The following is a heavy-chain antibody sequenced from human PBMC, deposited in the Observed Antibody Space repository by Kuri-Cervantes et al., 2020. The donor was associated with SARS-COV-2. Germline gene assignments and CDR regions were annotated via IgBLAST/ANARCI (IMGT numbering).Heavy chain of an antibody. D-gene: IGHD6-13*01. CDR2: ISSSGSTI. CDR3: ARDLGAAAGTSSAFDY. Sequence: LSLNCAASGFTFSDYYMSWIRQAPGKGLEWVSYISSSGSTIYYADSVKGRFTISRDNSKNTLYLQMNSLRAEDTALYYCARDLGAAAGTSSAFDYWGQGTLVTVSS. CDR1: GFTFSDYY. V-gene: IGHV3-11*01. J-gene: IGHJ4*02.